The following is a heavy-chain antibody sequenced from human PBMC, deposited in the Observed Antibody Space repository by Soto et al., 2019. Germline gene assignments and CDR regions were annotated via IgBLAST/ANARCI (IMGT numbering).Heavy chain of an antibody. D-gene: IGHD5-12*01. CDR2: TYFRSKWYN. Sequence: SQTLSLTCAVSGASVSRNTASWNWSRQSPSRGLEWLGRTYFRSKWYNDYAVSVKSRIIINPDTSNNQFSLQLNSVTPEDTAVYFCAKGDNLGPKTGYAFDPWGQGIMVTVSS. CDR3: AKGDNLGPKTGYAFDP. J-gene: IGHJ5*02. CDR1: GASVSRNTAS. V-gene: IGHV6-1*01.